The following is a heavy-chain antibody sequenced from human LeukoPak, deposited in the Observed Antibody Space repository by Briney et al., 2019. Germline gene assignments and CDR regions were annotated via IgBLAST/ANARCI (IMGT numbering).Heavy chain of an antibody. CDR1: GGSISSYY. J-gene: IGHJ5*02. D-gene: IGHD6-13*01. V-gene: IGHV4-4*07. CDR3: ARFRAAAGIVANWFDP. CDR2: IYTSGST. Sequence: PSETLSLTCTVSGGSISSYYWSWIRQPAGKGLEWIGRIYTSGSTNYNSSLKSRVTMSVDTSKNQFSLKLSSVTAADTAVYYCARFRAAAGIVANWFDPWGQGTLVTVSS.